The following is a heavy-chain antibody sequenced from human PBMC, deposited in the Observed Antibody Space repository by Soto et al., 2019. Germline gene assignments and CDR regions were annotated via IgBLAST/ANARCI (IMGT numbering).Heavy chain of an antibody. Sequence: GGSLRLSCAASGFTFSNAWMSWVRQSPGKGLEWVGRIKSKTDGGTTDYAAPVKGRFTISRDDSKNTLYLQMNSLKTEDTAVYYCTTDPLYDLEGMDVWGQGTTVTVSS. J-gene: IGHJ6*02. CDR2: IKSKTDGGTT. V-gene: IGHV3-15*01. CDR3: TTDPLYDLEGMDV. D-gene: IGHD3-3*01. CDR1: GFTFSNAW.